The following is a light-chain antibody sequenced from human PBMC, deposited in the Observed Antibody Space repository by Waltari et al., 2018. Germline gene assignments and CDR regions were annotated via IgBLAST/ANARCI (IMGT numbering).Light chain of an antibody. V-gene: IGLV5-45*03. CDR2: YKSDSDK. J-gene: IGLJ3*02. CDR3: MIWHSSSWV. Sequence: QAVLTQPSSLSASPGASASLTCALRSGLNVGTSRIYWYQQKPGSPPQYLLRYKSDSDKQQGSGVPSRFSGSKDASANAGILLISGLQSEDEADYYCMIWHSSSWVFGGGTKLTVL. CDR1: SGLNVGTSR.